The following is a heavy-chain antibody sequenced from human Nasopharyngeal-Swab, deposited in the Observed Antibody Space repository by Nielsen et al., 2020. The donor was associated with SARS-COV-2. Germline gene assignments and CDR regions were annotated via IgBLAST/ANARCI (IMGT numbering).Heavy chain of an antibody. V-gene: IGHV3-74*01. D-gene: IGHD3-22*01. CDR1: GFTFSSYW. Sequence: GESLKISCAASGFTFSSYWMHWVRQAPGKGLVWVSHINSDGSSTTYADSVKGRFTISRDNAKNTLYLQMNSLRAEDTAVYFCARYYSDSGSSRLYFDSWGQGTLVTVSS. CDR3: ARYYSDSGSSRLYFDS. J-gene: IGHJ4*02. CDR2: INSDGSST.